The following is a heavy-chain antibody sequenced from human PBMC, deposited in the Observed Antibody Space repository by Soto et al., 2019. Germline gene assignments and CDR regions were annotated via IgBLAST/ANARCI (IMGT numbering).Heavy chain of an antibody. J-gene: IGHJ6*04. CDR2: MNPNSGNT. CDR3: ATGPLLSIYCSYGMDV. CDR1: GYTFTSYD. V-gene: IGHV1-8*01. Sequence: ASVKVSCKASGYTFTSYDINWVRQATGQGLEWMGWMNPNSGNTGYGQKVQGRVTRTRNTSISTAYMEPSSLRSADTAVDYSATGPLLSIYCSYGMDVLRKVNTVAASS.